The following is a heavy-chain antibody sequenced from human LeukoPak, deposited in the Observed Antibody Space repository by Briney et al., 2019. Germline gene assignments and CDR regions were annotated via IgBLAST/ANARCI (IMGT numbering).Heavy chain of an antibody. J-gene: IGHJ4*02. CDR3: ARGFHGAGSHFDY. CDR2: IFHTGHT. D-gene: IGHD3-10*01. V-gene: IGHV4-30-2*01. Sequence: PSQTLSLTCAVSGGSISSGDFPWSWIRQPPGKGLEWIGYIFHTGHTSYNPSLKSRVTTSVDMSKNQLSLRLTSVTAADTAVYYCARGFHGAGSHFDYWGQGTLVTVSS. CDR1: GGSISSGDFP.